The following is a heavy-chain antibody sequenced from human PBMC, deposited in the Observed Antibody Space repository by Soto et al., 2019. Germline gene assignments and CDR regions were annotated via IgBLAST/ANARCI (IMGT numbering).Heavy chain of an antibody. CDR3: ARVANDWLLILTPGGYDY. Sequence: ASVKVSCKASGYTFTSYGISGVRQAPGQGLEWMGWISAYNGNTNYAQKLQGRVTMTTDTSTSTAYMELRSLRSDDTAVYYCARVANDWLLILTPGGYDYWGQGTLVTVSS. CDR1: GYTFTSYG. CDR2: ISAYNGNT. V-gene: IGHV1-18*01. J-gene: IGHJ4*02. D-gene: IGHD3-9*01.